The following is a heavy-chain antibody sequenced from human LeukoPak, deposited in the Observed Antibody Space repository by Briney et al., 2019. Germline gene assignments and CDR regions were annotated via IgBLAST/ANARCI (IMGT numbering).Heavy chain of an antibody. CDR2: INPNSGGT. J-gene: IGHJ4*02. CDR1: GYTFTGYY. Sequence: ASVNVSCKASGYTFTGYYMHWVRQAPGQGREWMGLINPNSGGTNYAQKFQGRVTMTRDMSISTAYMELSKLTSDDTAVYYCARDKGTLGGDSWGPGTLVTVSS. V-gene: IGHV1-2*02. CDR3: ARDKGTLGGDS. D-gene: IGHD3-16*01.